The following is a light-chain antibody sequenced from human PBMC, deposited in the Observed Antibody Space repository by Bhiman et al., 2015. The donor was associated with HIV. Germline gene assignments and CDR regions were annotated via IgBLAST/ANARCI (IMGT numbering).Light chain of an antibody. CDR3: AAWDASLNGL. Sequence: QSVLTQPPSASGTPGQRVTISCSGRSSNIGSKTVNWYQQVPGTAPKLLIYRNNQRPSGVPDRFSGSKSGTSAFLAISGLQAEDEADYYCAAWDASLNGLFGGGTKLTVL. CDR1: SSNIGSKT. V-gene: IGLV1-44*01. CDR2: RNN. J-gene: IGLJ2*01.